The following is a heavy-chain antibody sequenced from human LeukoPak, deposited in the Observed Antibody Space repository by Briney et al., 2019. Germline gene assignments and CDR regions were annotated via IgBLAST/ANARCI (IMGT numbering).Heavy chain of an antibody. J-gene: IGHJ4*02. V-gene: IGHV1-2*04. CDR2: INPNSGGT. CDR3: ARDIAAAGTNGPPDY. CDR1: GYTFTGYY. D-gene: IGHD6-13*01. Sequence: ASVKVSCKASGYTFTGYYMHWVRQAPGQGLEWMGWINPNSGGTNYAQKFQGWVTMTRDTSISTAYMELSRLRSDDTAVYYCARDIAAAGTNGPPDYWGQGTLVTVSS.